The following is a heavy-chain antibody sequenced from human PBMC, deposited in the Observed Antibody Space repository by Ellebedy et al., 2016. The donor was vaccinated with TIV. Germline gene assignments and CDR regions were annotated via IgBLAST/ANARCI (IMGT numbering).Heavy chain of an antibody. CDR3: ARQGGSYWANLDN. CDR2: MWPGDSDT. D-gene: IGHD1-26*01. V-gene: IGHV5-51*01. CDR1: GYSFSRYW. J-gene: IGHJ4*02. Sequence: GESLKISCKASGYSFSRYWIAWVRQRHGKGLEWIGIMWPGDSDTRYSPSLEGRVTISADKSISTTYLQWSSLKASDSAMYYCARQGGSYWANLDNWGQGTLVTVSS.